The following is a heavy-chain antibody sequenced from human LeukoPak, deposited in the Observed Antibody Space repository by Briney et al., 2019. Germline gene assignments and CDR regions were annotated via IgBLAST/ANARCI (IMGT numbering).Heavy chain of an antibody. Sequence: PSETLSLTCTVSGCSISSYYWSWIRQPPGKGLEWIGYIYYSGSTNYNPSLKSRVTISVDTSKNQFSLKLSSVTAADTAVYYCASLPSNPPTGWFDPWGQGTLVTVSS. D-gene: IGHD4-11*01. CDR1: GCSISSYY. CDR2: IYYSGST. J-gene: IGHJ5*02. V-gene: IGHV4-59*01. CDR3: ASLPSNPPTGWFDP.